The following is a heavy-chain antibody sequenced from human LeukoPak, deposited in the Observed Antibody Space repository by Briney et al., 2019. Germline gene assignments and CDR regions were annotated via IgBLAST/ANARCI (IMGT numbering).Heavy chain of an antibody. CDR2: IYYSGST. CDR3: ARQYAARPDFDY. J-gene: IGHJ4*02. V-gene: IGHV4-39*01. Sequence: SETLSLTCTVSGGSISSSSYYWGWIRQPPGKGLEWIGSIYYSGSTYYNPSLKSRVTISVDTSKNQFSLKLSSVTAADTSVYYCARQYAARPDFDYWGQGTLVIVSS. CDR1: GGSISSSSYY. D-gene: IGHD6-6*01.